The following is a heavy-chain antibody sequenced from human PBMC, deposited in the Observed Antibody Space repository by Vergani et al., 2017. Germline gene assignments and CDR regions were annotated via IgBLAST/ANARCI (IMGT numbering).Heavy chain of an antibody. CDR3: ARDMSSSKNYYYMDV. CDR2: IYYSGST. V-gene: IGHV4-59*01. CDR1: GGSISSYY. Sequence: QVQLQESCPGLVKPSETLSLTCTVSGGSISSYYWSWIRQPPGKGLEWIGYIYYSGSTNYNPSLKSRVTISVDTAKNRFSLKLSSVTAADTAVYYCARDMSSSKNYYYMDVWGKGTTVTVSS. J-gene: IGHJ6*03. D-gene: IGHD2-2*01.